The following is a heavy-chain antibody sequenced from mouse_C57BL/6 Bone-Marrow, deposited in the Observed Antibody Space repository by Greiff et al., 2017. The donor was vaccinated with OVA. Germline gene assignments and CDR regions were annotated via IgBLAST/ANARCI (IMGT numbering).Heavy chain of an antibody. V-gene: IGHV1-76*01. J-gene: IGHJ1*03. D-gene: IGHD1-1*01. Sequence: VKLMESGAELVRPGASVKLSCKASGYTFTDYYINWVKQRPGQGLEWIARIYPGSGNTYYNEKFKGKATLTAEKSSSTAYMQLSSLTSEDSAVYFCARVHYYGSSYGYFDVWGTGTTVTVSS. CDR3: ARVHYYGSSYGYFDV. CDR1: GYTFTDYY. CDR2: IYPGSGNT.